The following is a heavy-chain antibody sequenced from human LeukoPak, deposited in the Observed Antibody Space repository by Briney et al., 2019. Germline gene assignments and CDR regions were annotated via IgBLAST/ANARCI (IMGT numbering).Heavy chain of an antibody. CDR2: ISQSETT. Sequence: PSETLSLTCAVSGGSISSSNWWSWVRQPPGKGLEWIGEISQSETTNYNPSLESRVTISVDTSKNQFSLKLSSVTAADTAVYYCARGDRSGRDWFDPWGQGTLVTVSS. V-gene: IGHV4-4*02. CDR3: ARGDRSGRDWFDP. CDR1: GGSISSSNW. D-gene: IGHD3-10*01. J-gene: IGHJ5*02.